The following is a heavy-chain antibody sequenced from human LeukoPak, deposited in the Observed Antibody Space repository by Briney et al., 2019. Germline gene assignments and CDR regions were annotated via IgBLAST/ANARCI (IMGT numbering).Heavy chain of an antibody. Sequence: ASVKVSCKVSGYTLTELSMHWVRQAPGKGLEWMGGFDPEDGETIYAQKFQGRVTMTEDTSTDTAYMELSSLRSEDTAVYYCAATKWYYYESSGYSFIDWDYWGQGTLVTVSS. J-gene: IGHJ4*02. V-gene: IGHV1-24*01. D-gene: IGHD3-22*01. CDR3: AATKWYYYESSGYSFIDWDY. CDR2: FDPEDGET. CDR1: GYTLTELS.